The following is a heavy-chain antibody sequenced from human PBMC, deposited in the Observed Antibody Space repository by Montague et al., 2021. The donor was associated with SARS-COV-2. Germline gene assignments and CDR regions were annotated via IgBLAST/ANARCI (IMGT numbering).Heavy chain of an antibody. CDR3: ARHYSATLPAVY. J-gene: IGHJ4*02. CDR2: ISDSGST. Sequence: SETLSLTCTVSGGSISSFYWSRFRKPPGKGLEWIGYISDSGSTNYNPSLTSRVTMSVDTSKNQFSLKVNSVTAADTAVYYCARHYSATLPAVYWGQGTLVTVSS. D-gene: IGHD2-15*01. CDR1: GGSISSFY. V-gene: IGHV4-59*08.